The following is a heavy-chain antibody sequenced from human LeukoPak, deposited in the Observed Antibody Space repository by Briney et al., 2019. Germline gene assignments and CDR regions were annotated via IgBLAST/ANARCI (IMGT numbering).Heavy chain of an antibody. CDR2: ISSSSSYI. V-gene: IGHV3-21*01. D-gene: IGHD6-13*01. J-gene: IGHJ4*02. CDR1: GFTFSSYI. Sequence: PGGSLRLSCAASGFTFSSYIMNWVRQAPGKGLEWVSSISSSSSYIYYADSVKGRFTISRDNAKNSLYLQMNSLRAEDTAVYYCARDRGQQLDFDYWGQGTLVTVSS. CDR3: ARDRGQQLDFDY.